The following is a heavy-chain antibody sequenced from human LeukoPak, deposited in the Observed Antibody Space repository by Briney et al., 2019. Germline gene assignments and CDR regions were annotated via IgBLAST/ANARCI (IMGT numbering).Heavy chain of an antibody. J-gene: IGHJ4*02. Sequence: GGSLRLSCSASGFTFSSYAMHWVRHTPGKGLVWVSGISSDGRRAIYADSVKGRFTISRDNSKNTLYLQMNSLRAEDTAVYYCVGDRYYYDSSGSTTSPYWGQGTLVTVSS. D-gene: IGHD3-22*01. CDR2: ISSDGRRA. CDR3: VGDRYYYDSSGSTTSPY. CDR1: GFTFSSYA. V-gene: IGHV3-74*01.